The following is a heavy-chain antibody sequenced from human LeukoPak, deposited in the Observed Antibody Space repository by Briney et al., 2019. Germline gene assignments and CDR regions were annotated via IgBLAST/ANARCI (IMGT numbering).Heavy chain of an antibody. J-gene: IGHJ4*02. CDR2: MNHSGST. CDR3: ARQGFGSSYFDY. Sequence: SETLSLTCAVYGGSFSGYYWSWIRQPPGKGLEWIGEMNHSGSTNYNPSLKSRVTISVDTSKNQFSLKLSSVTAADTAVYYCARQGFGSSYFDYWGQGTLVTVSS. V-gene: IGHV4-34*01. D-gene: IGHD3-16*01. CDR1: GGSFSGYY.